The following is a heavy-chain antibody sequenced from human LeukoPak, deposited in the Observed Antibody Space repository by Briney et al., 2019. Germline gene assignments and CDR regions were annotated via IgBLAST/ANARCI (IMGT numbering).Heavy chain of an antibody. CDR2: IGTRSNPI. CDR3: AREARGSGRDFDY. CDR1: GFSFSDFY. D-gene: IGHD1-26*01. J-gene: IGHJ4*02. Sequence: GGSLRLSCAASGFSFSDFYMSWIRQAPGMGLEWISFIGTRSNPIYYADSVKGRFTISRDDAKNSLYLQMNSLRDEDTAVYFCAREARGSGRDFDYWGQGILVTVSS. V-gene: IGHV3-11*01.